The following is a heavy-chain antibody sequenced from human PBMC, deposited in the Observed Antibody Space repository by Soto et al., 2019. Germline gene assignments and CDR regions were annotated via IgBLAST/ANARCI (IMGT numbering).Heavy chain of an antibody. Sequence: GGSLRLSCAASGFTVNSNYMTWVRQAPGKGLEWVSVIYSGGSTYYTDSVKGRFTISRDISKNTLYLQMNSLRDEDTAVYYCARDHNWAFDYWGPGTPVTVSS. V-gene: IGHV3-53*01. CDR3: ARDHNWAFDY. CDR2: IYSGGST. CDR1: GFTVNSNY. J-gene: IGHJ4*02. D-gene: IGHD3-16*01.